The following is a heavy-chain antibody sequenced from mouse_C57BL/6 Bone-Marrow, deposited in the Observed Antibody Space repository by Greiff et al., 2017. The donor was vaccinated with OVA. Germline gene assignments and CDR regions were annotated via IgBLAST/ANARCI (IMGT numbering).Heavy chain of an antibody. D-gene: IGHD4-1*02. CDR3: ASTGTGDYYFDY. V-gene: IGHV1-52*01. CDR2: IDPSDSET. J-gene: IGHJ2*01. Sequence: QVQLKQPGAELVRPGSSVKLSCKASGYTFTSYWMHWVKQRPIQGLEWIGNIDPSDSETHYNQKFKDKATLTVDKSSSTAYMQLSSLTSEDSAVYYCASTGTGDYYFDYWGQGTTLTVSS. CDR1: GYTFTSYW.